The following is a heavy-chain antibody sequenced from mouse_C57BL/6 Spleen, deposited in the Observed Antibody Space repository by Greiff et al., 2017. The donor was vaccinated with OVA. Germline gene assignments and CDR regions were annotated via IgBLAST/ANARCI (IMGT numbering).Heavy chain of an antibody. CDR1: GFTFSSYT. CDR3: ARRENYYAMDY. V-gene: IGHV5-9*01. Sequence: EVQRVESGGGLVKPGGSLKLSCAASGFTFSSYTMSWVRQTPEKRLEWVATISGGGGNTYYPDSVKGRFTISRDNAKNTLYLQMSSLRSEDTALYYCARRENYYAMDYWGQGTSVTVSS. J-gene: IGHJ4*01. CDR2: ISGGGGNT.